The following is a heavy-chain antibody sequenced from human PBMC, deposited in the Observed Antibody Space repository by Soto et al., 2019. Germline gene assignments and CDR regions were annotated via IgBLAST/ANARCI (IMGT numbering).Heavy chain of an antibody. J-gene: IGHJ4*02. CDR2: IYYSGST. V-gene: IGHV4-39*01. D-gene: IGHD3-10*01. CDR3: ARLVWRWLPFDY. Sequence: SETLSLTCTVSGGSISSSSYYWGWIRQPPGKGLEWIGSIYYSGSTYYNPSLKSRVTISVDTSKNQFSLKLSSVTAADTAVYYCARLVWRWLPFDYWGQGTLVTVSS. CDR1: GGSISSSSYY.